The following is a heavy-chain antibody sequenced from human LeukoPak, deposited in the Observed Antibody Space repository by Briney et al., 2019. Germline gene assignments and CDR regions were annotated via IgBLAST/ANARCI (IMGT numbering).Heavy chain of an antibody. V-gene: IGHV1-8*01. CDR2: MNPNTGDT. CDR1: GYAFTGYD. J-gene: IGHJ4*02. Sequence: ASVKVSCKASGYAFTGYDINWVRQATGQGLEWMGWMNPNTGDTGYAQNFQGRLTMTRNTSIDTAYMELSRLRSEDTAIYYCTRGSLSGSSRDYWGQGTLVTVSS. CDR3: TRGSLSGSSRDY. D-gene: IGHD1-26*01.